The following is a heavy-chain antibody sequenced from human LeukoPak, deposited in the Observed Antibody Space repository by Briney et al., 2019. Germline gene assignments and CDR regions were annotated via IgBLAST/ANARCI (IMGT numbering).Heavy chain of an antibody. V-gene: IGHV1-24*01. Sequence: GASVTVSCKVSGYTLTELSMHWVRQAPGKGREWMGGFDPEDGETIYAQKFQGRVTMTEDTSTETAYMELSSLRSEDTAVYYCATDRGYGDYFFDYWGQGTLVTVSS. J-gene: IGHJ4*02. D-gene: IGHD4-17*01. CDR1: GYTLTELS. CDR2: FDPEDGET. CDR3: ATDRGYGDYFFDY.